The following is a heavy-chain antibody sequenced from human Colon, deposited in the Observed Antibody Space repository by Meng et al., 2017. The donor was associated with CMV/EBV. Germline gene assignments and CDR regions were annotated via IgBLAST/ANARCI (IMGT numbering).Heavy chain of an antibody. J-gene: IGHJ3*02. CDR3: ARVELLWFGELVHAFDI. D-gene: IGHD3-10*01. CDR2: IYYSGST. V-gene: IGHV4-39*07. Sequence: SETLSLTCIVSGVSVSSDSQYWSWIRQPPGKGLEWIGSIYYSGSTYYNPSLKSRVTISVDTSKNQFSLKLSSVTAADTAVYYCARVELLWFGELVHAFDIWGQGTMVTVSS. CDR1: GVSVSSDSQY.